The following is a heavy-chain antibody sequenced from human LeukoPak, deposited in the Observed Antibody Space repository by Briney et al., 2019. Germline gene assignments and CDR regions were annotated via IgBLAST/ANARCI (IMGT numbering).Heavy chain of an antibody. J-gene: IGHJ4*02. CDR3: ATIMSWGSYRYFDY. D-gene: IGHD3-16*02. V-gene: IGHV1-24*01. Sequence: ASVKVSCKVSGYTLTELSMHWVRQAPGKGLEWMGGFDPEDGETIYAQKFQGRVTMTEDTSTDTAYMELSSLRSEDTAVYYCATIMSWGSYRYFDYWGKGTLVTVSS. CDR2: FDPEDGET. CDR1: GYTLTELS.